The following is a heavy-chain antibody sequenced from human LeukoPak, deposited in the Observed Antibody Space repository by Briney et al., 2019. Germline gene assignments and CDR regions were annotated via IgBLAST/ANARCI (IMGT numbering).Heavy chain of an antibody. CDR2: INPNSGGT. V-gene: IGHV1-2*02. Sequence: GASVKVSCKASGYTFTSYYIHWVRQAPGQGLEWMGWINPNSGGTNYAQKFQGRVTMTRDTSISTAYMELSRLRSDDTAVYYCARGGFIVGATIDYWGQGTLVTVSS. J-gene: IGHJ4*02. CDR3: ARGGFIVGATIDY. CDR1: GYTFTSYY. D-gene: IGHD1-26*01.